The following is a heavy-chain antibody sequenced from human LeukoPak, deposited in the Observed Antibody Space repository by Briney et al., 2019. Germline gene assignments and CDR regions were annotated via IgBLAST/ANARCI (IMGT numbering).Heavy chain of an antibody. CDR1: GGSISSGSYY. J-gene: IGHJ6*04. V-gene: IGHV4-61*09. Sequence: SQTLSLTCTVSGGSISSGSYYWSWIRQPAGKGLEWIGHIYTSGSTNYNPSLKSRVTISVDTSENQLFLKLSSVTAADTAVYYCAREEDCSSTSCYVVWGKGTTVTVSS. CDR3: AREEDCSSTSCYVV. CDR2: IYTSGST. D-gene: IGHD2-2*01.